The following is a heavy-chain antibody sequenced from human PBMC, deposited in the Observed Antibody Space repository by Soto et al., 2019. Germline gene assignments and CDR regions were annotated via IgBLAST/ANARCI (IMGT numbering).Heavy chain of an antibody. D-gene: IGHD2-15*01. CDR2: IYYSGST. CDR1: GGSISSSSYY. CDR3: ARQPLGYCSGGSCYSGWDYYYYMDV. J-gene: IGHJ6*03. V-gene: IGHV4-39*01. Sequence: SETLSLTCTVSGGSISSSSYYWGWIRQPPGKGLEWIGSIYYSGSTYYNPSLKSRVTISVDTSKNQFSLKLSSVTAADTAVYYCARQPLGYCSGGSCYSGWDYYYYMDVWGKGTTVTVSS.